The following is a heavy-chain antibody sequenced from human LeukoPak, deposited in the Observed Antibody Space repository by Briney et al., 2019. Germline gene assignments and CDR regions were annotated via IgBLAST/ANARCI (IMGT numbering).Heavy chain of an antibody. J-gene: IGHJ5*02. Sequence: GASVKVSCKASGGTFSSYATSWVRQAPGQGLEWVGGIIPIFGTANYAQKFQGRVTITADESTSTAYMELSSLRSEDTAVYYCARDDCSGGSCYYSRRNWFDPWGQGTLVTVSS. CDR3: ARDDCSGGSCYYSRRNWFDP. V-gene: IGHV1-69*13. D-gene: IGHD2-15*01. CDR1: GGTFSSYA. CDR2: IIPIFGTA.